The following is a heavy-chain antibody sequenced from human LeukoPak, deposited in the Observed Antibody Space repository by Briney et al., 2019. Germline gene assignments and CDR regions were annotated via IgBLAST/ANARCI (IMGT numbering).Heavy chain of an antibody. V-gene: IGHV3-48*02. CDR1: GFTFSSYS. CDR2: ISSSSSTI. CDR3: ASSRGYSGYAASPYYFDY. J-gene: IGHJ4*02. Sequence: GGSLRLSCAASGFTFSSYSMNWVRQAPGKGLEWVSYISSSSSTIYYADSVKGRFTISRDNAKNSLYLQMNSLRDKDTAVYYCASSRGYSGYAASPYYFDYWGQGTLVTVSS. D-gene: IGHD5-12*01.